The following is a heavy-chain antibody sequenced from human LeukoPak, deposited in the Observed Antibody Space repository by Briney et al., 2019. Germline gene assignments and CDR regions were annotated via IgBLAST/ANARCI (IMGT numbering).Heavy chain of an antibody. CDR2: ISSSGSTI. D-gene: IGHD2-15*01. CDR1: ACTFSSYE. V-gene: IGHV3-48*03. J-gene: IGHJ4*02. CDR3: ARALVVAATYHDY. Sequence: GGSLRLSCAASACTFSSYEMNWVRQAPGKGLEWVSYISSSGSTIYYADSVKGRFTISRDNAKNSLYLQMNSLRGEDTAVYYCARALVVAATYHDYWGQGTLVTVSS.